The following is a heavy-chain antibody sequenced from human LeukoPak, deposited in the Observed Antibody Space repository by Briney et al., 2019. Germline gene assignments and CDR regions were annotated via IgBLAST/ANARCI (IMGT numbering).Heavy chain of an antibody. J-gene: IGHJ5*02. D-gene: IGHD2-2*01. CDR2: IKQDGSEK. CDR1: GFTFSSYW. Sequence: GGSLRLSCAASGFTFSSYWMSWVRQAPGKGLEWVANIKQDGSEKYYVDSVKGRFTISRDNAKNSLYLQMNSLRAEDTAVYYCAKDGVVVPAAMSAFDPWGQGTLVTVSS. V-gene: IGHV3-7*01. CDR3: AKDGVVVPAAMSAFDP.